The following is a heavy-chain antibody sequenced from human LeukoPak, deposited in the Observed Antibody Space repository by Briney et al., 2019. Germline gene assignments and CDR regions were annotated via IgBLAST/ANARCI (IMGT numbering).Heavy chain of an antibody. CDR2: ISYDGSNK. D-gene: IGHD6-6*01. Sequence: PGGSLRLSCAASGFTFSSYGMHWVRQAPGKGLEWVAVISYDGSNKYYADSVKGRFTISRDNSKNTLYLQMNSLRAEDTAVYYCASGSSSSPYWGQGTLVTVSS. J-gene: IGHJ4*02. V-gene: IGHV3-30*19. CDR1: GFTFSSYG. CDR3: ASGSSSSPY.